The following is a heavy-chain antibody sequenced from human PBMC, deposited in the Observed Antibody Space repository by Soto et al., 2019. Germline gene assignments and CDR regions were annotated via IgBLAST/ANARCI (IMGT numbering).Heavy chain of an antibody. D-gene: IGHD5-12*01. V-gene: IGHV4-31*03. CDR1: GGSISSGGYY. CDR2: IYYSGST. J-gene: IGHJ4*02. CDR3: ARVATFIEYYFDY. Sequence: PSETLSLTCTVSGGSISSGGYYWSWIRQHPGKGLEWIGYIYYSGSTYYNPSLKSRVTISVDTSKNQFSLKLSSVTAADTAVYYCARVATFIEYYFDYWGQGTLVTVSS.